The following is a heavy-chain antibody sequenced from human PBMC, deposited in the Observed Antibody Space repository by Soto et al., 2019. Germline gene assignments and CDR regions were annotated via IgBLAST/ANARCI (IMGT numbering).Heavy chain of an antibody. CDR2: ITAGGVST. D-gene: IGHD3-3*01. J-gene: IGHJ6*02. V-gene: IGHV3-23*01. Sequence: GGSPRLSCAASGFTFSSHGTNWVRQAPGKGLEWVSAITAGGVSTYYADSVKGRFTISRDNSKNTLYLQMNSLRAEDTAVYYCASHYDFWSGYYIEYYYGMDVWGQGTTVTVSS. CDR1: GFTFSSHG. CDR3: ASHYDFWSGYYIEYYYGMDV.